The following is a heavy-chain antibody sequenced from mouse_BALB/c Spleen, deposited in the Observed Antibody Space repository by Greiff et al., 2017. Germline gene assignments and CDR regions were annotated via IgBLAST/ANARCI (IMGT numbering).Heavy chain of an antibody. CDR2: INPSNGRT. CDR1: GYTFTSYW. Sequence: VQLQQPGAELVKPGASVTLSCKASGYTFTSYWMHWVKQRPGQGLEWIGEINPSNGRTNYNEKFKSKATLTVDKSSSTAYMQLSSLTSEDSAVYDCARGADDDDGGMDYGGQGTSVTVSS. J-gene: IGHJ4*01. V-gene: IGHV1S81*02. D-gene: IGHD2-4*01. CDR3: ARGADDDDGGMDY.